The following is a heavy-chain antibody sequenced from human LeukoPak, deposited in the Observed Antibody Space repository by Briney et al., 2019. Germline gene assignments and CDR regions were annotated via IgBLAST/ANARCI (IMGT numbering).Heavy chain of an antibody. CDR2: INPNSGGT. CDR1: GYAFTGYY. CDR3: ARSPGYSSTPASY. V-gene: IGHV1-2*02. J-gene: IGHJ4*02. Sequence: GASVKVSCKASGYAFTGYYMHWVRQAPGQGLEWMEWINPNSGGTNYAQKFQGRVTMTRDTSISTAYMELSRLRFDDTAVYYCARSPGYSSTPASYWGQGTLVTVSS. D-gene: IGHD6-13*01.